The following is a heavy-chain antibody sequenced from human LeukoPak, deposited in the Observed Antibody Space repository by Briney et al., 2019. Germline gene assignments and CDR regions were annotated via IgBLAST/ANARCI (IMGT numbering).Heavy chain of an antibody. CDR2: ISSRSSTI. CDR3: ARTGSSNYYLRPLPGADI. Sequence: GGSLRLSCAASGFTFSDYYMSWIRQAPGKGLEWVSYISSRSSTIYYADSVKGRFTISRDNAKNSLYLQMNSLRAEDTAVYYCARTGSSNYYLRPLPGADIWGQGTMVTVSS. J-gene: IGHJ3*02. CDR1: GFTFSDYY. D-gene: IGHD3-22*01. V-gene: IGHV3-11*01.